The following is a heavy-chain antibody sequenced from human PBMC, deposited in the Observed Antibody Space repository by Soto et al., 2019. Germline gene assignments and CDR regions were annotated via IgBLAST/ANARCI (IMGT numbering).Heavy chain of an antibody. D-gene: IGHD4-17*01. CDR2: INPNSGGT. CDR1: GYTFTGYY. J-gene: IGHJ3*02. V-gene: IGHV1-2*04. Sequence: GASVKVSCKASGYTFTGYYMHWVRQAPGQGLEWMGWINPNSGGTNYAQKFQGWVTMTRDTSISTAYMELSRLRSDDTAVYYCARGDDYGDYGAFDIWGQGTMVAVS. CDR3: ARGDDYGDYGAFDI.